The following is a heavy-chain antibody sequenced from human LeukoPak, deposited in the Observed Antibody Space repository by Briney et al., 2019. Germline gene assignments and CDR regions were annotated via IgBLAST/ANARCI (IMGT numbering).Heavy chain of an antibody. CDR2: ISYDGSNK. CDR3: ATPNGNYDFWSGYTKAGYYFDY. CDR1: GFTFSSYA. J-gene: IGHJ4*02. Sequence: GGSLRLSCAASGFTFSSYAMHWVRQAPGKGLEWVAVISYDGSNKYYADSVKGRFTISRDNSKDTLYLQMNSLRAEDTAVYYCATPNGNYDFWSGYTKAGYYFDYWGQGTLVTVSS. D-gene: IGHD3-3*01. V-gene: IGHV3-30-3*01.